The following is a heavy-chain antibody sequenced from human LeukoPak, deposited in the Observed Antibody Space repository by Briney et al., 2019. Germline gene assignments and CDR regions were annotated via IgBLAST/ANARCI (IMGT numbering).Heavy chain of an antibody. D-gene: IGHD2-15*01. CDR3: AREWYYFDY. J-gene: IGHJ4*02. Sequence: GGSLRLSCAASGFTFSSYSMNWVRQAPGKGLEWVSYISSSSRTIYYADSVKGRFTIPRDNAKNSVYLQMNSLRDEDTAVYYCAREWYYFDYWGQGTLVTVSS. V-gene: IGHV3-48*02. CDR1: GFTFSSYS. CDR2: ISSSSRTI.